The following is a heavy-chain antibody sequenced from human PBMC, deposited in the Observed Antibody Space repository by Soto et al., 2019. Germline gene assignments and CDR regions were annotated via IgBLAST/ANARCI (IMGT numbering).Heavy chain of an antibody. D-gene: IGHD6-13*01. V-gene: IGHV4-34*01. J-gene: IGHJ4*02. CDR2: INHSGST. CDR3: ASPGYSSSWHFFDY. Sequence: SETLSLTCAVYGGSFSGYYLSWIRQPPGKGLEWIGEINHSGSTNYNPSLKSRVTISVDTSKNQFSLKLSSVTAADTAVYYCASPGYSSSWHFFDYWGQGTLVTVSS. CDR1: GGSFSGYY.